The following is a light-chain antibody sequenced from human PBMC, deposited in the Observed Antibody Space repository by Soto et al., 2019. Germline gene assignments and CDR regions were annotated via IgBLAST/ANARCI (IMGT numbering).Light chain of an antibody. J-gene: IGKJ4*02. CDR1: QSLLHRNGYYY. V-gene: IGKV2-28*01. Sequence: DIVLTQSPLSLPVTPGEPASISFRSSQSLLHRNGYYYVDSYLQKPGQSPQLLIYLGSNRASGVPYSFRGSGSGTEFTLKISRVEAEDVGIYYCMQALQSTLSFGGGTKV. CDR2: LGS. CDR3: MQALQSTLS.